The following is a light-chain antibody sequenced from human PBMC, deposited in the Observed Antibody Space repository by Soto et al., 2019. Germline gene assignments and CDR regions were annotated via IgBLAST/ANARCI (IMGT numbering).Light chain of an antibody. CDR2: DVS. J-gene: IGLJ1*01. V-gene: IGLV2-14*01. CDR1: SSDVGGYNY. CDR3: SSYTSSSTLLYV. Sequence: QSALTQPASVSGSPGQSITISFTGTSSDVGGYNYVSWYQQHPGKAPKLMIYDVSNRPSGVSNRVSGSKSGNTASLTISGLQAEDEADYYCSSYTSSSTLLYVFGTGTKLTVL.